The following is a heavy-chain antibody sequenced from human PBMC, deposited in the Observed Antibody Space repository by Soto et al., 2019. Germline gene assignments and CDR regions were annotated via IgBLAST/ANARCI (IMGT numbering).Heavy chain of an antibody. D-gene: IGHD6-19*01. Sequence: EVQLVESGGGLVQPGGSLRLSCADSGFSSSPSWVTWVRQAPGKGLEWVALIKQDGSEELYVDSVKGRFTISRDNAKNSVYLQMDSLRVEDTALYYCTGGSGWLQTDWGQGTLVTVSS. CDR1: GFSSSPSW. J-gene: IGHJ4*02. CDR3: TGGSGWLQTD. V-gene: IGHV3-7*04. CDR2: IKQDGSEE.